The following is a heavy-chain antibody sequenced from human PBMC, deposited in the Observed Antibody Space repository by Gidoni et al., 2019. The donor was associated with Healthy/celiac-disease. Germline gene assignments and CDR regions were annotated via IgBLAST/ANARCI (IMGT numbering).Heavy chain of an antibody. CDR1: GFTFSSYE. J-gene: IGHJ4*02. CDR2: ISSSGSTI. CDR3: ARDRARVQLRFDY. V-gene: IGHV3-48*03. Sequence: EVQLVESGGGLVQPGGSLRLSCAASGFTFSSYEMNWVRQAPGKGLEWVSYISSSGSTIYYADSVKGRFTISRDNAKNSLYLQMNSLRAEDTAVYYCARDRARVQLRFDYWGQGTLVTVSS. D-gene: IGHD5-18*01.